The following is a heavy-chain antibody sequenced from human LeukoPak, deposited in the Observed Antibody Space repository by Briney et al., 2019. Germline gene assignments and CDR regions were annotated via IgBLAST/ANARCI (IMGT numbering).Heavy chain of an antibody. CDR2: IRSKANSYAT. J-gene: IGHJ6*02. CDR1: GFTFSGSA. CDR3: TRVYSSCWHDYYYGMDV. D-gene: IGHD6-19*01. V-gene: IGHV3-73*01. Sequence: PGGSLKLSCAASGFTFSGSAMHWLRQASGNGLEWVGRIRSKANSYATAYAASVKGRFTISRDDSKNTAYLQMNRLKTEQTAVYYCTRVYSSCWHDYYYGMDVWGQGTTVTVSS.